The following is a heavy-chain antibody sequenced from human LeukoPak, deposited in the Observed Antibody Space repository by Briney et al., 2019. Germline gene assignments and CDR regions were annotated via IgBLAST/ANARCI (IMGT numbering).Heavy chain of an antibody. J-gene: IGHJ4*02. Sequence: GGSLRLSCVASGLIFSNYGMHWVRQALGKGLEWVAFIQFDGGDIFYADSVKGRFTISRDNSKNTVFLQMNSLRTDDTAMYYCAEDQQLEPFHYWGRGTLVTVSS. D-gene: IGHD1-1*01. V-gene: IGHV3-30*02. CDR3: AEDQQLEPFHY. CDR1: GLIFSNYG. CDR2: IQFDGGDI.